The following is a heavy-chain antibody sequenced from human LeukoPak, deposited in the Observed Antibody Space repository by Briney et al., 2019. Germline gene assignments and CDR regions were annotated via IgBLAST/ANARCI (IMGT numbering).Heavy chain of an antibody. D-gene: IGHD6-19*01. CDR1: VGSSSRYC. Sequence: SETLSLTCTDSVGSSSRYCKSWMWGHSGKDRGWRRRMYTSGSTNYYPSRKSRVTISVGKSEAHFVLKLDPLDAADTAVYFCARVSPHVAVADYWGQGTLVTVSS. CDR2: MYTSGST. V-gene: IGHV4-4*07. CDR3: ARVSPHVAVADY. J-gene: IGHJ4*02.